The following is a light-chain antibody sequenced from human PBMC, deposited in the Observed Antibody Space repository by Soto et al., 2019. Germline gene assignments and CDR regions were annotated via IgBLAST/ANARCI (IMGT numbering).Light chain of an antibody. Sequence: EIVLTQSPGTLSLSPGERATLSCRASEIITTRFIAWYQQKRGQAPRLVIWGASRRATGIPDRFSGSGSGTDFTLTVSRLEPEDFAVYYRQQCSNWPTFGGGTKVEIK. J-gene: IGKJ4*01. CDR3: QQCSNWPT. CDR2: GAS. V-gene: IGKV3D-20*02. CDR1: EIITTRF.